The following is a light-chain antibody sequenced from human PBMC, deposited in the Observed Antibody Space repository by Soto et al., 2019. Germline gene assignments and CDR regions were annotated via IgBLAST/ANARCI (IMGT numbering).Light chain of an antibody. Sequence: QSALTQPPSASGSPGQSVSISCTGTSRDIGDYNYVSWYQQHPGKAPKLIIYEVSKRPSGVPDRFSASKFANTASLTVAGLQAEDEADYHCSSYAGDSTYVFGSGTKVTVL. CDR2: EVS. J-gene: IGLJ1*01. CDR1: SRDIGDYNY. V-gene: IGLV2-8*01. CDR3: SSYAGDSTYV.